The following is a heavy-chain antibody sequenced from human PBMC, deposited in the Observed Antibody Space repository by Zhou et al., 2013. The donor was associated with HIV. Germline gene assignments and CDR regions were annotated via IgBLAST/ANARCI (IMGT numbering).Heavy chain of an antibody. CDR1: GYTFTSYG. CDR3: AREYYYGSGSYSTRGGELYGMDV. D-gene: IGHD3-10*01. Sequence: QVQLVQSGAEVKKPGASVKVSCKASGYTFTSYGISWVRQAPGQGLEWMGWISAYNGNTNYAQKLQGRVTMTTDTSTSTAYMELRSLRSDDTAVYYCAREYYYGSGSYSTRGGELYGMDVWGPRDHGHRLL. V-gene: IGHV1-18*01. CDR2: ISAYNGNT. J-gene: IGHJ6*02.